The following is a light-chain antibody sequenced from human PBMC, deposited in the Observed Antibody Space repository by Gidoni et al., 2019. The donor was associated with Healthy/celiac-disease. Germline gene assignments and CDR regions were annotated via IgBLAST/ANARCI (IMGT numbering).Light chain of an antibody. CDR2: EVS. CDR1: SSDVGSYNL. V-gene: IGLV2-23*02. J-gene: IGLJ3*02. Sequence: QSALTQPASVSGSPGQSITISCTGTSSDVGSYNLVSWYQQHPGKAPKLMIYEVSKRPSGVSNLFSGAKSGNTASLTISGLQAEDEADYYCCSYAGSSTFRVFGGGTKLTVL. CDR3: CSYAGSSTFRV.